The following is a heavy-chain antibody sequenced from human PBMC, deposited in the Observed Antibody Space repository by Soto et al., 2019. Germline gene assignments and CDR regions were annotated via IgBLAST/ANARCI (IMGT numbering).Heavy chain of an antibody. J-gene: IGHJ6*02. CDR3: AREAGYYYGMDV. CDR1: GFTFRSNY. D-gene: IGHD6-13*01. V-gene: IGHV3-66*01. Sequence: PRGSLTLSCADSGFTFRSNYMSWVRQAPGKGLEWVSVIYSGGSTYYADSVKGRFTISRDNSKNTLYLQMNSLRAEDTAVYYCAREAGYYYGMDVWGQGTTVTVSS. CDR2: IYSGGST.